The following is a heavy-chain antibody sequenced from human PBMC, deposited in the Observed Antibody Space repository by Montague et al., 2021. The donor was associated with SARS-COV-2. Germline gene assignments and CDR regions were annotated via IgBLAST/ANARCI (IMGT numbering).Heavy chain of an antibody. Sequence: SLRLSCAATGFTFSTCSMNWVRQAPGKGLEWISYISGSSGTIYYADSVKGRFTISRDNARDSLSLQMNSLRADDTAVYYCARHYSWSDYLMSTLYGMDVWGQGTTVIVSS. J-gene: IGHJ6*02. V-gene: IGHV3-48*04. D-gene: IGHD3-3*01. CDR2: ISGSSGTI. CDR3: ARHYSWSDYLMSTLYGMDV. CDR1: GFTFSTCS.